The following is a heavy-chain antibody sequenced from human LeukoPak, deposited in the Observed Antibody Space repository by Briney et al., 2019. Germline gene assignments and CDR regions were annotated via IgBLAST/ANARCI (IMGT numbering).Heavy chain of an antibody. D-gene: IGHD2-15*01. V-gene: IGHV4-61*02. Sequence: PSQTLSLTCTVSGGSISSGSYYWSWIRQPAGKGLEWIGRIYTSGSTNYNPSLKRRVTISVDTSKNQFSLKLSSVTAADTAVYYCARTVVVVAATIINWFDPWGQGTLVTVSS. CDR2: IYTSGST. CDR1: GGSISSGSYY. CDR3: ARTVVVVAATIINWFDP. J-gene: IGHJ5*02.